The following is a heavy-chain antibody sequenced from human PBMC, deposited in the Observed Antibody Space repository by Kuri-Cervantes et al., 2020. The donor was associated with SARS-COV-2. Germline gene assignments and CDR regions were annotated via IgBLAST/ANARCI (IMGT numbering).Heavy chain of an antibody. CDR3: ARHSVATISDAFDI. CDR2: INHSGST. J-gene: IGHJ3*02. D-gene: IGHD5-12*01. CDR1: GGSISSYY. V-gene: IGHV4-59*08. Sequence: SETLSLTCTVSGGSISSYYWSWIRQPPGKGLEWIGEINHSGSTNYNPSLKSRVTISVDTSKNQFSLKLSSVTAADTAVYYCARHSVATISDAFDIWGQGTMVTVSS.